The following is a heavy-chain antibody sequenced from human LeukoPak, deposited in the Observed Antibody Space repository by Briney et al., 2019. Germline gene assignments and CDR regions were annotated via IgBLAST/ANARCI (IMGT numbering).Heavy chain of an antibody. CDR1: GFTVSSNY. D-gene: IGHD4-17*01. CDR3: ARGPSDYAFGY. V-gene: IGHV3-66*01. J-gene: IGHJ4*02. Sequence: GGSLRLSCAASGFTVSSNYMSWVRQAPGKRLEWVSALYSGDSTHYADSVKGRFTISRDNSKNTLYLQLNNLRAEDAAVYYCARGPSDYAFGYWGQGTLVTVSS. CDR2: LYSGDST.